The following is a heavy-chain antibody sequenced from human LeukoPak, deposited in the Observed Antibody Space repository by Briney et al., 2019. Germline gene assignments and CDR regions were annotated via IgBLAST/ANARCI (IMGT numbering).Heavy chain of an antibody. CDR3: ARALYDSSGYYSHFDY. J-gene: IGHJ4*02. CDR1: GFTFDDYA. V-gene: IGHV3-9*03. D-gene: IGHD3-22*01. CDR2: ISWNSGSV. Sequence: GRSLRLSCAASGFTFDDYAMHWVRQAPGKGLEWVSGISWNSGSVGYADSVKGRFTISRDNAKNSLYLQMNSLRAEDMALYYCARALYDSSGYYSHFDYWGQGTLVTVSS.